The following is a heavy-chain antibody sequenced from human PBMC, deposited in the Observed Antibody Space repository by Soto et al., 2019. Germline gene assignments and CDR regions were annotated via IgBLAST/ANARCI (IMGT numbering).Heavy chain of an antibody. V-gene: IGHV2-5*02. CDR2: IYWDDDK. Sequence: QITLKESGPTLVKPTQTLTLTCTFSGFSLSTSGVGVAWIRQPPGKALEWLALIYWDDDKSYRPSLESRLTITTDTSKNLVVSTLTSMDSLDTATYHGAYLPCSVVSCYWLSFSGMDVWGQAATVTVSS. CDR1: GFSLSTSGVG. D-gene: IGHD2-15*01. CDR3: AYLPCSVVSCYWLSFSGMDV. J-gene: IGHJ6*02.